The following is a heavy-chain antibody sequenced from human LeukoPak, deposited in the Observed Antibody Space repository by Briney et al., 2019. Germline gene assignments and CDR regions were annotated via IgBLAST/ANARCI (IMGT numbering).Heavy chain of an antibody. CDR3: ARGTLGYYYYGMDL. V-gene: IGHV4-59*01. CDR2: IYYSGST. Sequence: SETLSLTCNVSGDSISSYYWNWIRQPPGKGLEWIGYIYYSGSTDYNPSLKRRVTVSLDTSKNQLSLNLSAVTAADTAFYYCARGTLGYYYYGMDLWGQGTTVTVSS. CDR1: GDSISSYY. D-gene: IGHD3-10*01. J-gene: IGHJ6*02.